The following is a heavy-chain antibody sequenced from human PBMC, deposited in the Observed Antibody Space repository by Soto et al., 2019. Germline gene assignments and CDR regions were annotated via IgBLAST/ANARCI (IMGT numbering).Heavy chain of an antibody. CDR3: ATDPYYDSSGSTLDY. J-gene: IGHJ4*02. CDR1: GGTFSSYT. CDR2: FTPTLNIA. D-gene: IGHD3-22*01. Sequence: QVQLVQSGAEVKEPGSSVKVSCKASGGTFSSYTINWVRQAPGQGLEWMGGFTPTLNIAKYAQKFQDRVTITADRSSRTAYMELSSLRSEDTAVDSCATDPYYDSSGSTLDYWGQGTLVTVSS. V-gene: IGHV1-69*02.